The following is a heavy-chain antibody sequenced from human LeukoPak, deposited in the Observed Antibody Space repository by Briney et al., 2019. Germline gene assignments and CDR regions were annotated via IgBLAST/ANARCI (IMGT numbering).Heavy chain of an antibody. CDR1: GFTFSSYW. V-gene: IGHV3-7*05. CDR2: IHEDGSDE. Sequence: GGSLRLSCVVSGFTFSSYWMNCVRQAPGKGLEWLANIHEDGSDEYYVDSVKGRFTISRDNAKNSLYLQMNSLRAEDTALYYCARTLRLGTPRAFDIWGRGTMVTVSS. D-gene: IGHD1-14*01. J-gene: IGHJ3*02. CDR3: ARTLRLGTPRAFDI.